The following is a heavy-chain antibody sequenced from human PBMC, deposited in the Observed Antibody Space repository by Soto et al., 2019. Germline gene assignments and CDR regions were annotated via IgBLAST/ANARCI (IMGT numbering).Heavy chain of an antibody. CDR1: GYTFTSYY. J-gene: IGHJ6*02. V-gene: IGHV1-46*01. Sequence: GASVKVSCKASGYTFTSYYMHWVRQAPGQGLEWMGIINPSGGSTSYAQKFQGRVTMTRDTSTSTVYMELSSLRSEDTAVYYCARDPIAVAGTGYYYYGMDVWGQGTTVTVSS. CDR3: ARDPIAVAGTGYYYYGMDV. D-gene: IGHD6-19*01. CDR2: INPSGGST.